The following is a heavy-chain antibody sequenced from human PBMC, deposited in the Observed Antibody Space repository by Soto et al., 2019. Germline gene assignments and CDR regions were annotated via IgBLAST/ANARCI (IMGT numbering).Heavy chain of an antibody. Sequence: SETLSLTCTVSCGSISSGGYYWSWIRQHPGKGLEWIGYIYYSGSTYYNPSLKSRVTISVDTSKNQFSLKLSSVTAADAAVYYCARADTGDSVYHYDRSGTCRYCRQGNRITVSS. J-gene: IGHJ4*02. CDR1: CGSISSGGYY. D-gene: IGHD3-22*01. CDR2: IYYSGST. V-gene: IGHV4-31*03. CDR3: ARADTGDSVYHYDRSGTCRY.